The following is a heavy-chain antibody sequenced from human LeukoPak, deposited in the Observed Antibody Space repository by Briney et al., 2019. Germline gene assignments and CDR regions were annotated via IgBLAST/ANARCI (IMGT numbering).Heavy chain of an antibody. CDR3: AKENSSGWAYYFDY. CDR1: GVTFDDYA. D-gene: IGHD6-19*01. V-gene: IGHV3-9*01. CDR2: ISWNSGSI. Sequence: GGSLRLSCAASGVTFDDYAMHWVRQAPGKGLEWVSGISWNSGSIGYADSVKGRFTISRDNAKNSLYLQMNSLRAEDTALYYCAKENSSGWAYYFDYWGQGTLVTVSS. J-gene: IGHJ4*02.